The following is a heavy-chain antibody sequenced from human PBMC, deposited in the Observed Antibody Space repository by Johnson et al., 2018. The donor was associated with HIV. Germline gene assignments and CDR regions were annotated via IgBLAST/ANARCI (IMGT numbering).Heavy chain of an antibody. CDR3: AREVGSWYSSSSGAFDI. CDR2: ISYDGSNK. CDR1: GFTFSSYG. Sequence: QVQLVESGGGVVQPGRSLRLSCAASGFTFSSYGMHWVRQAPAKGLAWVAVISYDGSNKYYADSVKGRFTLSRANSKNTLYLQMNSMRAGDTAVYYCAREVGSWYSSSSGAFDIWGQGTMVTVSS. J-gene: IGHJ3*02. V-gene: IGHV3-30*03. D-gene: IGHD6-6*01.